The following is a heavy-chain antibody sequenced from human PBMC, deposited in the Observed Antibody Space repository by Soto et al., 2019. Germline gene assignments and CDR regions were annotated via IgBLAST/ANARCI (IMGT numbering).Heavy chain of an antibody. D-gene: IGHD3-16*01. J-gene: IGHJ3*02. CDR1: GFTFSSYA. CDR3: ARQMGHYDYVWGSYAFDI. Sequence: GGSLRLSCAASGFTFSSYAMHWVRQAPGRGLEYVSAISSNGGSTYYANSVKGRFTISRDNSKNTLNLQMGSLRAEDMAVYYCARQMGHYDYVWGSYAFDIWGQGTIVTVSS. CDR2: ISSNGGST. V-gene: IGHV3-64*01.